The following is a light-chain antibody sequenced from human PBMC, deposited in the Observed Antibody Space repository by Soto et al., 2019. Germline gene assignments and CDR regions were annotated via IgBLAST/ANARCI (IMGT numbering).Light chain of an antibody. CDR1: QSVSSNY. V-gene: IGKV3-20*01. J-gene: IGKJ4*01. Sequence: EVVLTQSPGTLSLSPGEGATLSCRASQSVSSNYLAWYRQKPGQAPRLLIYGASSRATGVPDRFSGSGSGTDFTLTISRLEPEDFEVYYCQKYGSSPLTFGGGTKVDIK. CDR2: GAS. CDR3: QKYGSSPLT.